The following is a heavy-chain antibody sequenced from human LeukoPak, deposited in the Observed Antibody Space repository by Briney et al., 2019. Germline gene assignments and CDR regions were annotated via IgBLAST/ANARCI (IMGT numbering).Heavy chain of an antibody. CDR1: GFTFDDYS. J-gene: IGHJ3*02. CDR3: AKDTQYYYGSGSLYDAFDI. Sequence: GGSLRLSCAASGFTFDDYSMHWVRQAPGKGLEWIAGISWNSGSIGYADSVKGRFTISRDIAKNSLYLQMNSLRAEDTALYYCAKDTQYYYGSGSLYDAFDIWGQGTMVTVSS. D-gene: IGHD3-10*01. CDR2: ISWNSGSI. V-gene: IGHV3-9*01.